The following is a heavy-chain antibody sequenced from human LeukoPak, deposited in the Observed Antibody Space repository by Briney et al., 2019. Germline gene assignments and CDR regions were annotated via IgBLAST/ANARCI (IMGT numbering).Heavy chain of an antibody. Sequence: ASAKVSCKASGYTFTSYDINWVRQATGQGLEWMGWMNPNSGNTGYAQKFQGRVTMTRNTSISTAYMELSSLRSEDTAVYYCATASGIFGVVIYYGMDVWGQETTVTVSS. J-gene: IGHJ6*02. CDR1: GYTFTSYD. CDR2: MNPNSGNT. D-gene: IGHD3-3*01. V-gene: IGHV1-8*01. CDR3: ATASGIFGVVIYYGMDV.